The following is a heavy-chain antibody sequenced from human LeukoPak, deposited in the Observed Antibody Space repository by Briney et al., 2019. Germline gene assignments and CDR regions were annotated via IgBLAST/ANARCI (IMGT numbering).Heavy chain of an antibody. CDR1: GFTFSNYA. CDR2: ISGSGGST. Sequence: GGTLRLSCAASGFTFSNYAMSWARHAPGQGLEWVSAISGSGGSTYYADSVKARVTISRDNSKNTLYLQMNSLRAEDTAVYYCTKGTIWLPFDYWGQGTLVTVSS. V-gene: IGHV3-23*01. D-gene: IGHD5-18*01. CDR3: TKGTIWLPFDY. J-gene: IGHJ4*02.